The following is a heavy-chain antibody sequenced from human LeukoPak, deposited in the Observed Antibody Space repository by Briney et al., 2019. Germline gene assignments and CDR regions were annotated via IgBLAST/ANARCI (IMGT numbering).Heavy chain of an antibody. D-gene: IGHD2-21*01. CDR1: GFTFSSYG. CDR2: ISYDGNNK. Sequence: GGSLRLSCAASGFTFSSYGMHWVRQAPGKGLEWVAVISYDGNNKYYADSVKGRFTISRDNSKNTLYLQMNSLRAEDTAVYYCAKVMGGVVVIAPLAYWGQGTLVTVSS. J-gene: IGHJ4*02. CDR3: AKVMGGVVVIAPLAY. V-gene: IGHV3-30*18.